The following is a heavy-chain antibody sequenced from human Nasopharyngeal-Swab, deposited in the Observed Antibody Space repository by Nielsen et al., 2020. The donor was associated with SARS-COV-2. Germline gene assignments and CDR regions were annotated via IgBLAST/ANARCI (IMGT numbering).Heavy chain of an antibody. J-gene: IGHJ4*02. D-gene: IGHD1-1*01. V-gene: IGHV3-21*01. CDR2: ISSSSSYI. CDR3: ARASRGTSTRTFDY. Sequence: GESLKISCAASGFTFSSYNMNWVRQAPGKGLEWVSSISSSSSYIYYADSVKGRFTISRDNAKNSLYLQMNSLRAEDTAVYYCARASRGTSTRTFDYWGQGTLVTVSS. CDR1: GFTFSSYN.